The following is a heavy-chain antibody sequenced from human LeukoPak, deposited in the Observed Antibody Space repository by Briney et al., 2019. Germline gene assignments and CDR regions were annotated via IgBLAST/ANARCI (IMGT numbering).Heavy chain of an antibody. J-gene: IGHJ4*02. V-gene: IGHV3-30*04. D-gene: IGHD3-10*01. CDR3: AKDSGGGSGSYYNFHYFDY. CDR1: GFTFSTYA. CDR2: ISYDGSKK. Sequence: GGSLRLSCAASGFTFSTYALHWVRQAPGKGLEWVAVISYDGSKKYYSDSVKGRFTISRDNSKNTLYLQMNSLRAEDTAVYYCAKDSGGGSGSYYNFHYFDYWGQGTLVTVSS.